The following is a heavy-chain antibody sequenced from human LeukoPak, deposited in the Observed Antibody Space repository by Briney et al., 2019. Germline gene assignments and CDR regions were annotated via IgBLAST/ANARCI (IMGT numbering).Heavy chain of an antibody. V-gene: IGHV4-38-2*02. J-gene: IGHJ4*02. CDR3: AQGDYYDSSGYCNY. D-gene: IGHD3-22*01. CDR1: GGSISSGYY. Sequence: PSETLSLTCTVSGGSISSGYYWGWIRQPPGKGLEWIGSIYHSGSTYYNPSLKSRVTISVDTSKNQFSLKLSSVTAADTAVYYCAQGDYYDSSGYCNYWGQGTLVTVSS. CDR2: IYHSGST.